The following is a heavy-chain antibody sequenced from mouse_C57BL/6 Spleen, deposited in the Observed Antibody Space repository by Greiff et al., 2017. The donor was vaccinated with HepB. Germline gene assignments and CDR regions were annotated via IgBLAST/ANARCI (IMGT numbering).Heavy chain of an antibody. V-gene: IGHV1-61*01. CDR3: ARGDDYYGSSLYFDY. D-gene: IGHD1-1*01. Sequence: QVQLQQPGAELVRPGSSVKLSCKASGYTFTSYWMDWVKQRPGQGLEWIGNIYPSDSESHYNQKFKDKATLTVDKSSSTAYMELRSLTSEDSAVYYCARGDDYYGSSLYFDYWGQGTTLTVSS. CDR1: GYTFTSYW. J-gene: IGHJ2*01. CDR2: IYPSDSES.